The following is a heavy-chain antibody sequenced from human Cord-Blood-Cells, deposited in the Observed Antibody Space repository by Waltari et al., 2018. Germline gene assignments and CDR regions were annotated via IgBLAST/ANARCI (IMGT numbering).Heavy chain of an antibody. CDR1: GGSFSGYY. J-gene: IGHJ3*02. CDR3: ARLHEISSGYYYDAVDI. Sequence: QVQLQQWGAGLLKPSETLSLTCAVYGGSFSGYYWSWIRQPPGKGLEWIGEINHSGSTNSNPALKSPVIISVETSKNHVSPRLSSVTAADTALYYCARLHEISSGYYYDAVDIWGQGTMVTVSS. CDR2: INHSGST. V-gene: IGHV4-34*01. D-gene: IGHD3-22*01.